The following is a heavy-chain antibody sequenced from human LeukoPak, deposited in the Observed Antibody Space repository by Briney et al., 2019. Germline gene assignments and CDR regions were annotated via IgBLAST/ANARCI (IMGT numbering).Heavy chain of an antibody. Sequence: GGSLRLSCAASGCTFSSYWMHWVRQAPGKGLVWVSRINSDGSTTTYADSVRGRFTISRDNAKNTLYLPMNSLRAEDTAVYYCWRSHDAFDSWGQGTMVTVSS. CDR3: WRSHDAFDS. CDR2: INSDGSTT. V-gene: IGHV3-74*01. CDR1: GCTFSSYW. J-gene: IGHJ3*02.